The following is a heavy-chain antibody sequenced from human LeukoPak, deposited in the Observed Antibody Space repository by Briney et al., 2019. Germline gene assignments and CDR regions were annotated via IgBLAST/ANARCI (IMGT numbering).Heavy chain of an antibody. Sequence: ASVKVSCKVSGKILSDLSIHWLRQPPGKGLEWLGGSDPEDGERIYAQMFQGRVTMTEDTSIDTAYMELSSLRSDDTAVYYCARASQYQLLLWSVLDYMDVWGKGTTVTVSS. J-gene: IGHJ6*03. D-gene: IGHD2-2*01. CDR3: ARASQYQLLLWSVLDYMDV. CDR2: SDPEDGER. V-gene: IGHV1-24*01. CDR1: GKILSDLS.